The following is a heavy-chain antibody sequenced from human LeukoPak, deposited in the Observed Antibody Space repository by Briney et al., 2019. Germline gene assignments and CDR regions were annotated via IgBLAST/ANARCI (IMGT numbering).Heavy chain of an antibody. J-gene: IGHJ5*02. D-gene: IGHD2-15*01. V-gene: IGHV4-34*01. CDR1: GGSFSGYY. Sequence: SETLSLTCAVYGGSFSGYYWSWIRRPPGKGLEWIGEINHSGSTNYNPSLKSRVTISVDTSKNQFSLKLSSVTAADTAVYYCARGVRDIVVVVAATRWFDPWGQGTLVTVSS. CDR2: INHSGST. CDR3: ARGVRDIVVVVAATRWFDP.